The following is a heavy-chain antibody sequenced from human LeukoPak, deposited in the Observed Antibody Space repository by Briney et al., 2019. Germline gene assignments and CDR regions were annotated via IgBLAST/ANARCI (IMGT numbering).Heavy chain of an antibody. CDR3: ARTDYGDYSADDY. CDR2: IIPILGIA. Sequence: ASVKVSCKASGGTFSSSTICWVRQAPGQRLEWMGRIIPILGIANYAQKFQGRVTITADKSTSTAYMELSSLRSEDTAVYYCARTDYGDYSADDYWGQGTLVTVSS. CDR1: GGTFSSST. V-gene: IGHV1-69*02. J-gene: IGHJ4*02. D-gene: IGHD4-17*01.